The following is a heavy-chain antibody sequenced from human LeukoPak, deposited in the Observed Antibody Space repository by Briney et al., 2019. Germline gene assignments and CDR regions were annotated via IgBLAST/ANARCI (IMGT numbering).Heavy chain of an antibody. D-gene: IGHD3-22*01. CDR3: ARDLARAGYYETAYYYYGMDV. CDR1: GGTFSSYT. J-gene: IGHJ6*02. Sequence: SVKVSCKASGGTFSSYTISWVRQAPGQGLEWMGRIIPILGIANYAQKFQGRVTITADKSTSTAYMGLSSLRSEDTAVYYCARDLARAGYYETAYYYYGMDVWGQGTTVTVSS. CDR2: IIPILGIA. V-gene: IGHV1-69*04.